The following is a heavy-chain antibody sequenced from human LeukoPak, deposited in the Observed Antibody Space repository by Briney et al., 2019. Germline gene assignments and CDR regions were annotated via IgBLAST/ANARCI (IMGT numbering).Heavy chain of an antibody. CDR2: ISYDGSNK. Sequence: GGSLRLSCAASGFTFSSYWMSWVRQAPGKGLEWVAVISYDGSNKYYADSVKGRFTISRDNSKNTLYLQMNSLRAEDTAVYYCAKSGVATIGYYYYGMDVWGQGTTVTVSS. CDR3: AKSGVATIGYYYYGMDV. CDR1: GFTFSSYW. V-gene: IGHV3-30*18. D-gene: IGHD5-12*01. J-gene: IGHJ6*02.